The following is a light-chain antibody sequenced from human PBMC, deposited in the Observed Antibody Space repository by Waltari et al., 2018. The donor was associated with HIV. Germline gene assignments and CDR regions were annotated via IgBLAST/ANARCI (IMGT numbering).Light chain of an antibody. J-gene: IGLJ2*01. CDR3: ISSTTSTIRV. CDR1: SSDVGGNKL. CDR2: GFT. V-gene: IGLV2-14*03. Sequence: QSALTQPVSVSGSPGQSIAISCTGTSSDVGGNKLVSGYQQPPVQAPRLVIFGFTERLSGVSDRFSGPKSGTTASLTISGLQTEDEADYYCISSTTSTIRVFGGGTKLTVL.